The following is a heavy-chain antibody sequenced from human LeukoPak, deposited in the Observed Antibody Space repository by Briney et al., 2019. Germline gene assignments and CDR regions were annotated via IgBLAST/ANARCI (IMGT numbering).Heavy chain of an antibody. CDR1: GFSFSNYG. CDR2: IWYDGSNK. CDR3: ARSNNGGWGYCDY. J-gene: IGHJ4*02. Sequence: PGGPLRLSCAASGFSFSNYGMHWVRQAPGKGLEWVAVIWYDGSNKYYADSVKGRFTISRDNSKNTLYVQMSSLRAGDTAVYYCARSNNGGWGYCDYWGQGSLVTVSS. V-gene: IGHV3-33*01. D-gene: IGHD3-16*01.